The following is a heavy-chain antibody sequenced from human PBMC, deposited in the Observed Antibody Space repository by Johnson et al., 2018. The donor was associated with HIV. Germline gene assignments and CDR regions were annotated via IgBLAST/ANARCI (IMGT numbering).Heavy chain of an antibody. V-gene: IGHV3-64*01. J-gene: IGHJ3*02. CDR3: AKDWSRTVGATLGPGAFDI. CDR2: ISSNGGST. Sequence: VLLVESGGGVVQPGRSLRLSCAASGFSFSSYAMHWVRQAPGKGLQYVSAISSNGGSTYYANSVKGRFTISRDNSRNTLYLQMGRLRVEDMAVYYCAKDWSRTVGATLGPGAFDIWGQGTMVTVSS. CDR1: GFSFSSYA. D-gene: IGHD1-26*01.